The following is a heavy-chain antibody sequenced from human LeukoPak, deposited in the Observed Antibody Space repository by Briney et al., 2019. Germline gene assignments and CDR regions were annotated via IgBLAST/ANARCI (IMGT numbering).Heavy chain of an antibody. V-gene: IGHV4-34*01. CDR2: INHSGST. D-gene: IGHD3-16*01. Sequence: PSETLSLTSAVYGGSFSGYYWSWIRQPPGKGLEWIGEINHSGSTNYNPSLKSRVTISVDTSKNQFSLKLSSVTAADTAVYYCARGGDGGPIDYWGQGTLVTVSS. CDR3: ARGGDGGPIDY. CDR1: GGSFSGYY. J-gene: IGHJ4*02.